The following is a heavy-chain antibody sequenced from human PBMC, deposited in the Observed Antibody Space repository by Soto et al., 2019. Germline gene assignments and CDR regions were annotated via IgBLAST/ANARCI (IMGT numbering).Heavy chain of an antibody. CDR1: GFTFDDYG. D-gene: IGHD2-2*01. Sequence: EVQLVESGGGVVRPGGSLRLSCAASGFTFDDYGMSWVRQAPGKGLEWVSGINWNGGSTGYADSVKGRFTISRDNAKNSLYLQMNSLRAEDTALYHCAREASGGIPAAEIWVGYYYYYYMDVWGKGTTVTVSS. CDR3: AREASGGIPAAEIWVGYYYYYYMDV. J-gene: IGHJ6*03. V-gene: IGHV3-20*01. CDR2: INWNGGST.